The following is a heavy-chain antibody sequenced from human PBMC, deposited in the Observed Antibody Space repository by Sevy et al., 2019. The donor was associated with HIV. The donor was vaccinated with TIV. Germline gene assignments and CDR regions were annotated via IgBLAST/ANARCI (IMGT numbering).Heavy chain of an antibody. CDR2: ISSSSSYI. CDR1: GFIFSNYT. D-gene: IGHD3-16*01. CDR3: AYGRGVTFGGVIGPLDY. J-gene: IGHJ4*02. Sequence: GGSLRLSCAASGFIFSNYTMNWVRQTPGKGLEWVSPISSSSSYIYYADSLKGRFTISRDNAKDSLYLQMNSLRAEDTGVYYCAYGRGVTFGGVIGPLDYWGQGTLVTVSS. V-gene: IGHV3-21*06.